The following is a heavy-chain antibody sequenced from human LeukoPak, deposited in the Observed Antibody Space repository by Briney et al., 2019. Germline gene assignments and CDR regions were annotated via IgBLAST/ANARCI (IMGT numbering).Heavy chain of an antibody. CDR1: GGSIGTFY. V-gene: IGHV4-59*01. Sequence: PSETLSLTCTVSGGSIGTFYWSWIRQPPGKGLECIGYVYYSGTTNYNPSLKSRLSMSVDTSKNQFSLNLSSVTAADTGVYFCARVDYGTATNWFDPWGQGILVTVSS. D-gene: IGHD4/OR15-4a*01. J-gene: IGHJ5*02. CDR3: ARVDYGTATNWFDP. CDR2: VYYSGTT.